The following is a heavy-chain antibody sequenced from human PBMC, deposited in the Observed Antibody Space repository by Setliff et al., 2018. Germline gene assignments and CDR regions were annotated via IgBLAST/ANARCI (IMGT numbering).Heavy chain of an antibody. CDR1: GFSISSGYY. D-gene: IGHD3-22*01. CDR3: ARAHTWSLPNDNSGYPVWFDP. V-gene: IGHV4-38-2*01. CDR2: IHHSGKA. J-gene: IGHJ5*02. Sequence: KPSETLSLTCDVTGFSISSGYYWGWIRQPPGKGLEWIVNIHHSGKAYNNPSLKSRVTMSVDTSKNHVSLKLSSVTAADTAVYYCARAHTWSLPNDNSGYPVWFDPWVQGTMVTVSS.